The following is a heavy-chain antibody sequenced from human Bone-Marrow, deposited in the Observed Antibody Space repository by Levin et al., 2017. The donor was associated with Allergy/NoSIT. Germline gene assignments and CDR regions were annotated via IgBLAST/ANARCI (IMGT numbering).Heavy chain of an antibody. J-gene: IGHJ2*01. CDR1: GASISRGGYS. Sequence: SETLSLTCVVSGASISRGGYSWSWIRQPPGKGLEWIGYTHYSGPTSYSPSLKSRVTISIDKSGNQLALKLNSVTAADTAVYFCARGGYAGNPIWYFDLWGRGTLVTVSS. CDR3: ARGGYAGNPIWYFDL. V-gene: IGHV4-30-2*01. D-gene: IGHD1-1*01. CDR2: THYSGPT.